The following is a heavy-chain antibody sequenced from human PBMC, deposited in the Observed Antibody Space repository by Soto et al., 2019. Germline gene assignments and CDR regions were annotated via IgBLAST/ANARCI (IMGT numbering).Heavy chain of an antibody. CDR2: ISDSGHNV. J-gene: IGHJ6*02. V-gene: IGHV3-23*01. CDR3: AKQFVDV. CDR1: GFSFSKFA. Sequence: GGSLRLSCAASGFSFSKFAMNWVRLPPGKGLEWVSGISDSGHNVVYADSVRGRFTISRDNSKSILYLQMDRLTVDDSAVYYCAKQFVDVWGQGTTVTVSS.